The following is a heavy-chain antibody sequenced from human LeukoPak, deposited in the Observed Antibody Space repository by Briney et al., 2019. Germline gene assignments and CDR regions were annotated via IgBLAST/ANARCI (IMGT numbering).Heavy chain of an antibody. CDR1: GFTFSSYE. Sequence: GGSLRLSCAASGFTFSSYEMNWVRQAPGKGLEWVSYISSSGSTIYYADSVKGRFTISRDNSKNTLYLQMNSLRAEDTAVYYCASCITMVRGVVDYWGQGTLVTVSS. CDR2: ISSSGSTI. V-gene: IGHV3-48*03. J-gene: IGHJ4*02. D-gene: IGHD3-10*01. CDR3: ASCITMVRGVVDY.